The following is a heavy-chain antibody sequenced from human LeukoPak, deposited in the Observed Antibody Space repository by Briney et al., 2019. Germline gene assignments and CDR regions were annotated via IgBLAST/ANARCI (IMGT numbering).Heavy chain of an antibody. CDR3: ARGVLRLGELSLYLRSGLFDY. V-gene: IGHV4-34*01. D-gene: IGHD3-16*02. CDR2: INPSGST. Sequence: SETLSLTCAVSGGSFSGYYWSWIRQPPGKGLEWIGGINPSGSTNYNTSHSRRVTISVDTYKNQFFLKLSSVTAADTAVYYWARGVLRLGELSLYLRSGLFDYWGQGTLVTVSS. J-gene: IGHJ4*02. CDR1: GGSFSGYY.